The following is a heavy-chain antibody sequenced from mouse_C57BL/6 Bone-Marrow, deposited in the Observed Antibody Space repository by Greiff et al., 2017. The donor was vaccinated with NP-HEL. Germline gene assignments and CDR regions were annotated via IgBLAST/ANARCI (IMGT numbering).Heavy chain of an antibody. V-gene: IGHV5-4*01. CDR2: ISDGGSYT. CDR1: GFTFSSYA. CDR3: ARDTPITTVWYFDV. D-gene: IGHD1-1*01. J-gene: IGHJ1*03. Sequence: EVQLVESGGGLVKPGGSLKLSCAASGFTFSSYAMSWVRQTPEKRLEWVATISDGGSYTYYPDNVKGRFTISRDNAKNNLYLQMSHLKSEDTAMYYCARDTPITTVWYFDVWGTGTTVTVSS.